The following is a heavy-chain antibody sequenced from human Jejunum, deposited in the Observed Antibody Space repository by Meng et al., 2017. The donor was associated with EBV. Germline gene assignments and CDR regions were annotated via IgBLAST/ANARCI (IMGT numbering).Heavy chain of an antibody. D-gene: IGHD6-25*01. V-gene: IGHV3-30*03. J-gene: IGHJ1*01. CDR3: ARERRGYYAEH. CDR2: ISYDGSDE. Sequence: QVQVVEAGGGVVQAGRFLRLSCAASGFTFSNYAMHWVCQAPGKGLEWVALISYDGSDEYYADSVKGRFTISRDSSESTLYLQMNNLRAEDTAIYYCARERRGYYAEHWGQGTLVTVSS. CDR1: GFTFSNYA.